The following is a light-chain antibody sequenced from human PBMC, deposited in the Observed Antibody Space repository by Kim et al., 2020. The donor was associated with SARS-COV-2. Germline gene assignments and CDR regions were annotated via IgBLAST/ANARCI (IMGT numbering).Light chain of an antibody. V-gene: IGKV1-5*01. J-gene: IGKJ2*01. CDR3: QHYNSYSGT. Sequence: AGVGGRVLMPCRDSHRTRIWVVWHQQKQGNPPKLLVFNAYGLEAGVPSRFSGSGSGTEVTLTITSLQPDDFATYYCQHYNSYSGTCGQGTKLEI. CDR2: NAY. CDR1: HRTRIW.